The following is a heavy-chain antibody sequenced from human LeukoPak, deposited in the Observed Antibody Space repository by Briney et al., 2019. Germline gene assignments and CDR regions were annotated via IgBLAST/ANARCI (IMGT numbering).Heavy chain of an antibody. J-gene: IGHJ4*02. D-gene: IGHD5-12*01. CDR2: IYTSGST. CDR3: AREGPYSGYDSHVTPFFVRLGSIDY. V-gene: IGHV4-61*02. Sequence: SETLSLTCTVSGGSISSGSYYWSWIRQPAGKGLEWIGRIYTSGSTNYNPSLKSRVTISVDTSKNQFSLKLSSVTAADTAVYYCAREGPYSGYDSHVTPFFVRLGSIDYWGQGTLVTVSS. CDR1: GGSISSGSYY.